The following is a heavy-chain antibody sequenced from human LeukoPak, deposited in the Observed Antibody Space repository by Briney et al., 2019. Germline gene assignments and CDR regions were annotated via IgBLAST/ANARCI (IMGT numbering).Heavy chain of an antibody. CDR2: INPNSGGT. D-gene: IGHD2-2*01. J-gene: IGHJ5*02. V-gene: IGHV1-2*02. Sequence: SVKVSCKASGYTFTGYYIHWVRQASGQGLEWMGWINPNSGGTNYAQKFQGRVTMTSDTSISTAYMELSRLRYDDTAVYYCARGLRSTSCSWGQGTLVTVSS. CDR3: ARGLRSTSCS. CDR1: GYTFTGYY.